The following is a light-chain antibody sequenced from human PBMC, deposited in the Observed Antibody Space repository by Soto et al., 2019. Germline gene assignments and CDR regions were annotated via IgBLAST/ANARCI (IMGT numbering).Light chain of an antibody. Sequence: IVLTQSPATLSVSPGERATLSCRASQRVSSLLAWYQQKPRRAPRLLIYDTSTRATGIPARFSGSGSGTDFTLTISSLQSEDFAIYYCQQYNIWPYTFGQGTKLEIK. CDR1: QRVSSL. J-gene: IGKJ2*01. CDR2: DTS. V-gene: IGKV3-15*01. CDR3: QQYNIWPYT.